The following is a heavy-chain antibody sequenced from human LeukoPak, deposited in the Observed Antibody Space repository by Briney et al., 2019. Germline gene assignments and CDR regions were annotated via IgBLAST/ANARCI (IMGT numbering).Heavy chain of an antibody. V-gene: IGHV3-11*04. J-gene: IGHJ4*02. Sequence: GGSLRLSCAASGFTFSDYYMSWIRQAPGKGLEWVSYISSSGSTIYYADSVKGRFTISRDNAKNSLYLQMNSLRAEDTAVYYCATGSPGIAAAAGARNYWGQGTLVTVSS. D-gene: IGHD6-25*01. CDR3: ATGSPGIAAAAGARNY. CDR1: GFTFSDYY. CDR2: ISSSGSTI.